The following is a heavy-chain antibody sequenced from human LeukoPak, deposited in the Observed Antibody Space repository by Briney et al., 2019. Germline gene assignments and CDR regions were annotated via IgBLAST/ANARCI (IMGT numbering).Heavy chain of an antibody. V-gene: IGHV4-59*08. CDR3: ARRKAMVGHWYFDL. CDR2: IYYSGST. Sequence: SQTLSLTCTVSGGSISSYYWSWIRRPPGKGLEWIGYIYYSGSTNYNPSLKSRVTISVDTSKNQFSLKLSSVTAADTAVYYCARRKAMVGHWYFDLWGRGTLVTVSS. J-gene: IGHJ2*01. CDR1: GGSISSYY. D-gene: IGHD5-18*01.